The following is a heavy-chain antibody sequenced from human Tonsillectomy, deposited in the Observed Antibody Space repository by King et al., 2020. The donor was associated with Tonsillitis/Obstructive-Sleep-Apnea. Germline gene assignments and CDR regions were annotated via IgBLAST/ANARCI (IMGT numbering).Heavy chain of an antibody. J-gene: IGHJ6*03. V-gene: IGHV3-48*03. CDR2: IGSSGSTI. CDR3: ARENLEAAAGFYMDV. Sequence: VQLVESGGGLVQPGGSLRLSCAVSGFTFSNYEMNWVRQAPGKGLEWVSYIGSSGSTIYYADSVKGRFTIPRDNAKNSLYLQMNSLRAEDTAVYYCARENLEAAAGFYMDVWGKGTTVTVSS. CDR1: GFTFSNYE. D-gene: IGHD6-13*01.